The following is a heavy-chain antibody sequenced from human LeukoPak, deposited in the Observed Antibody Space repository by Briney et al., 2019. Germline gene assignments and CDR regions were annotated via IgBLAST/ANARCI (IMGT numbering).Heavy chain of an antibody. Sequence: PGGSLRLSCAASGFTFSDYWMTWVRQAPGKGLEWVANIKPDGSEKYYVDSVKGRFTISRDNAKNSLYLQMNSLRAEDTAVYYCARVGDGYNYPYYYYYMDVWGKGTTVTVSS. D-gene: IGHD5-24*01. CDR2: IKPDGSEK. CDR1: GFTFSDYW. V-gene: IGHV3-7*01. CDR3: ARVGDGYNYPYYYYYMDV. J-gene: IGHJ6*03.